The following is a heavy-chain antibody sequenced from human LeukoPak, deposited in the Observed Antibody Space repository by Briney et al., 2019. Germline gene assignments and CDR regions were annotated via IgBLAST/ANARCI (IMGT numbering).Heavy chain of an antibody. CDR3: AREIAQQLDY. J-gene: IGHJ4*02. Sequence: GGSLRLSCAASGFTFSSYWMNWVRQAPGKGLEWVANIKQDGSEKYYVDSVKGRFIISRDDAKNSLFLQMNSLRAEDTAVYYCAREIAQQLDYWGQGTLVIVSS. D-gene: IGHD6-13*01. CDR1: GFTFSSYW. V-gene: IGHV3-7*01. CDR2: IKQDGSEK.